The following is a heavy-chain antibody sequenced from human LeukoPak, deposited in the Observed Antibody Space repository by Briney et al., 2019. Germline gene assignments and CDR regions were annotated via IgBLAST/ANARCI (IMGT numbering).Heavy chain of an antibody. CDR2: IKSRVHGGTP. D-gene: IGHD2-2*01. Sequence: GGSLRLSCAASGFTFADAWMSWVRQVPGKGPEWIGLIKSRVHGGTPDHSAPVKGRFTISRDNSENTLYLQMNSLRAEDTAVYYCARGPRPAGEWFDPWGQGTLVTVSS. J-gene: IGHJ5*02. V-gene: IGHV3-15*01. CDR3: ARGPRPAGEWFDP. CDR1: GFTFADAW.